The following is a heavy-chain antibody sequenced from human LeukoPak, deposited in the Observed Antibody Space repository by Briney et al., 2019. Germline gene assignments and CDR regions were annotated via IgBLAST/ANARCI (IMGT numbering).Heavy chain of an antibody. Sequence: GGSLRLSCAASGFTFSSYAMHWVRQAPGKGLEGVAVISYDGSNKYYADSVKGRFTISRDNSKNTLYLQMNSLRAEDTAVYYCARGRFGELYDAFDIWGQGTMVTVSS. CDR2: ISYDGSNK. CDR1: GFTFSSYA. D-gene: IGHD3-10*01. CDR3: ARGRFGELYDAFDI. V-gene: IGHV3-30-3*01. J-gene: IGHJ3*02.